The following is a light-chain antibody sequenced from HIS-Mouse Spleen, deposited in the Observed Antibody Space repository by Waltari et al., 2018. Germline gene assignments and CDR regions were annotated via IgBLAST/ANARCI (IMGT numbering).Light chain of an antibody. J-gene: IGLJ3*02. V-gene: IGLV2-23*03. CDR3: CSYAGSSTFGV. CDR1: SSYVGSYNL. Sequence: QSALTQPASVSGSPGQSITIPCTGTSSYVGSYNLVSWYQQHPGKAPKLMIYKGSNRPSGVSNRFSGSKSGNTASLTSSGLQAEDEADYYCCSYAGSSTFGVFGGGTKLTVL. CDR2: KGS.